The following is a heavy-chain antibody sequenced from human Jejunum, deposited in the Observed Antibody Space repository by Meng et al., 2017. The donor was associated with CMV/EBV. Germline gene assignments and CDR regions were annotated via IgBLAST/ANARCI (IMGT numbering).Heavy chain of an antibody. CDR1: SHG. CDR3: AKPKYSRGPYFLFQGLDV. CDR2: ISYAGGEE. D-gene: IGHD6-19*01. V-gene: IGHV3-30*02. J-gene: IGHJ6*02. Sequence: SHGLHWVRHAPGKGLVWVAFISYAGGEEYYADSVKAQSTISRDNFKNTLSMQMNSLRAEDTAVYYCAKPKYSRGPYFLFQGLDVWGQGTTVTVSS.